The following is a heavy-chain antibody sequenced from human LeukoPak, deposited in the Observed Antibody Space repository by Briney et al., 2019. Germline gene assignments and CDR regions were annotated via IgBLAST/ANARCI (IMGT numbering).Heavy chain of an antibody. D-gene: IGHD2-21*02. CDR2: IYYSGST. Sequence: SETLSLTCTVSGGSISSYYWSWIRQPPGKGLEWIGYIYYSGSTNYNPSLKSRVTISVDTSKNQFSLKLSSVTAADTAVYYCARDLSANCGGDCYSHWYFDLWGRGTLVTVSS. J-gene: IGHJ2*01. CDR3: ARDLSANCGGDCYSHWYFDL. V-gene: IGHV4-59*12. CDR1: GGSISSYY.